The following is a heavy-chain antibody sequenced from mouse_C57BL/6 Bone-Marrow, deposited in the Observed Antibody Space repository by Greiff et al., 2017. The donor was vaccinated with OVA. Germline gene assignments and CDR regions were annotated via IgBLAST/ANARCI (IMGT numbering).Heavy chain of an antibody. J-gene: IGHJ2*01. Sequence: QVQLKESGAELVKPGASVKLSCKASGYTFTSYWMHWVKQRPGQGLEWIGMIHPNSGSTNYNEKFKSKATLTVDKSSSTAYMQLSSLTSEDSAVYYCARTGTGFDYWGQGTTLTVSS. V-gene: IGHV1-64*01. D-gene: IGHD4-1*01. CDR1: GYTFTSYW. CDR2: IHPNSGST. CDR3: ARTGTGFDY.